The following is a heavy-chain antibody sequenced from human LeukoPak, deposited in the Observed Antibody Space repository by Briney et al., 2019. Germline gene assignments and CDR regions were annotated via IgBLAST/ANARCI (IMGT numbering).Heavy chain of an antibody. J-gene: IGHJ3*02. CDR1: GGTFSSYA. D-gene: IGHD5-24*01. Sequence: ASVKVSCKASGGTFSSYAISWVRQAPGQGLEWMGRINPNSGGTNYAQKFQGRVTMTRDTSISIAYMELSRLRSDDTAVYYCARDRRRWLQLRPDAFDIWGQGTMVTVSS. CDR3: ARDRRRWLQLRPDAFDI. CDR2: INPNSGGT. V-gene: IGHV1-2*06.